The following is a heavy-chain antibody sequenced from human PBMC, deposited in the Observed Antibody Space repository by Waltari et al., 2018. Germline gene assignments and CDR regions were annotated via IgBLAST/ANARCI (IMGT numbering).Heavy chain of an antibody. CDR2: ISSSSSTI. J-gene: IGHJ4*02. CDR1: GFISSSYS. CDR3: ARDMGIAVAGSFDY. D-gene: IGHD6-19*01. Sequence: VKLVESGGGLVQPGGSLRLSCAASGFISSSYSMNWLGQAPGKGLEWFSYISSSSSTIYYAYSVNGRFTISRDNAKNSLYLQMNSLRAEDTAVYYCARDMGIAVAGSFDYWGQGTLVTVSS. V-gene: IGHV3-48*01.